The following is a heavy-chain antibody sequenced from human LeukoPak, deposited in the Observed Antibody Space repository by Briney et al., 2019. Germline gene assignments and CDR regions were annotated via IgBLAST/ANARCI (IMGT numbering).Heavy chain of an antibody. CDR3: AKQGGDTEGYCSSTSCFRYFDY. J-gene: IGHJ4*02. CDR2: IKQDGSEK. Sequence: GGSLRLSCAASGFTFSSYWMSWVRQAPGKGLEWVANIKQDGSEKYYVDSVKSRFTISRDNSKNTLYLQMNRLSAEDTAVYYCAKQGGDTEGYCSSTSCFRYFDYWGQGTLVTVSS. D-gene: IGHD2-2*01. CDR1: GFTFSSYW. V-gene: IGHV3-7*03.